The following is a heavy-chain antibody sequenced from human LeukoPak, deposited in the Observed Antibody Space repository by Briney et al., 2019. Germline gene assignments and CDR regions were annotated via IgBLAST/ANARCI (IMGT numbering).Heavy chain of an antibody. Sequence: PSETLSLTCTVSGGSISSGSYYWSWIRQPAGKGLEWIGRIYTSGSTNYNPSLKSRVTMSVDTSKNQFSLQLSSVTAADTAMYYCARGGSYYYFDYWGQGTLVTVSS. D-gene: IGHD1-26*01. CDR3: ARGGSYYYFDY. V-gene: IGHV4-61*02. J-gene: IGHJ4*02. CDR1: GGSISSGSYY. CDR2: IYTSGST.